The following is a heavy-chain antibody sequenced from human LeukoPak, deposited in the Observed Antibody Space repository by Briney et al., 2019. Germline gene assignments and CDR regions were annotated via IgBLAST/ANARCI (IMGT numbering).Heavy chain of an antibody. CDR3: ARGFGELSLGFDF. CDR2: IWYDGSYK. J-gene: IGHJ4*02. Sequence: GGPLRLSCAASGFTFSLYCVHWVRQAPGKELEWVAVIWYDGSYKYYADSVKGRFTISRDNSKNTLYLQMNSLRAEDTAVYYCARGFGELSLGFDFWGQGTLVTVSS. V-gene: IGHV3-33*01. D-gene: IGHD3-10*01. CDR1: GFTFSLYC.